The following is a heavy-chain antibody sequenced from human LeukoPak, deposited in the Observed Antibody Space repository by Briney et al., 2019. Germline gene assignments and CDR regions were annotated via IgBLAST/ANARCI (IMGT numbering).Heavy chain of an antibody. V-gene: IGHV1-46*01. CDR1: GYTFTNYG. J-gene: IGHJ4*02. CDR3: ARDSEDTTMGPGY. D-gene: IGHD5-18*01. Sequence: ASVKVSCKASGYTFTNYGITWVRQAPGQGLEWMGIINPSGGSTSYAQKFQGRVTMTRDMSTSTVYMELSSLRSEDTAVYYCARDSEDTTMGPGYWGQGTLVTVSS. CDR2: INPSGGST.